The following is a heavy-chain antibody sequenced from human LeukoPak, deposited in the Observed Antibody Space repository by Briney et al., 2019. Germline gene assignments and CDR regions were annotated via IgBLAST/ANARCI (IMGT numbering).Heavy chain of an antibody. D-gene: IGHD4-17*01. J-gene: IGHJ3*02. V-gene: IGHV1-8*03. Sequence: ASVKVSCKTSGYTFTDYDIHWVRQAPGQGLEWMGWINPNSANTNYAQKLQGRVTPTRDTSLSIAYMELSSLTSEDPAVYFCARGDFGETNTAFDIWGQGTLVAVSS. CDR2: INPNSANT. CDR1: GYTFTDYD. CDR3: ARGDFGETNTAFDI.